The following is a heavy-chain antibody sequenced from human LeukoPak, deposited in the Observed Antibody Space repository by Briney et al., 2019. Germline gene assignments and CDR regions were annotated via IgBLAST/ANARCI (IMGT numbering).Heavy chain of an antibody. CDR1: GYSFTNYW. D-gene: IGHD5-24*01. V-gene: IGHV5-51*01. J-gene: IGHJ3*01. CDR2: IYPGDSDT. CDR3: ATVKNGYNMDAFDF. Sequence: GESLKISCKGSGYSFTNYWIGWVRQMPGKGLEWMGTIYPGDSDTRYSPSFQGQVTISADKSITTAYLQWSSLKASDTAIYYCATVKNGYNMDAFDFWGQGTMVTVSS.